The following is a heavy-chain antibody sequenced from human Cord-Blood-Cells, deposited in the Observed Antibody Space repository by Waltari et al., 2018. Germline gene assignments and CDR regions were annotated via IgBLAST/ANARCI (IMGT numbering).Heavy chain of an antibody. D-gene: IGHD3-10*01. CDR2: INPNKGGT. J-gene: IGHJ4*02. V-gene: IGHV1-2*02. CDR3: ARDLRITMVRGVMGFDY. CDR1: GYTFTGYY. Sequence: QVQLVQSGAEVKKPGASVKVSCKASGYTFTGYYMHWVRQAPGQGLEWMGWINPNKGGTNYGQKFQGRVTMTRDTSISTAYMELSRLRSDDTAVYYCARDLRITMVRGVMGFDYWGQGTLVTVSS.